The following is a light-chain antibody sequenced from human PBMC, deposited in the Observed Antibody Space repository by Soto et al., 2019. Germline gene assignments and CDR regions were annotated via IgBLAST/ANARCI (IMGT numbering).Light chain of an antibody. V-gene: IGKV3-20*01. CDR3: QQYGSSPIT. CDR1: QSISRS. J-gene: IGKJ5*01. CDR2: GAS. Sequence: EIVLTQSPAILSVSPGERATLSCRASQSISRSLAWYQQKPGQAPRLLISGASSRATGIPDRFSGSGSGTDFTLTISRLEPEDFAVYYCQQYGSSPITFGQGTRLEIK.